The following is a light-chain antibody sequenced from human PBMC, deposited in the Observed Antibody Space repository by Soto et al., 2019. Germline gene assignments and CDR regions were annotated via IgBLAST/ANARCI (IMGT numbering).Light chain of an antibody. CDR2: GAS. Sequence: EIVLTQSPGTLSLSPGERATLSCRASQSVSSSYLAWYQQKPGQAPRLLIYGASSRATGIPDRFSASGSGTDFTLTISRLEPEDFAVYYCQQYGSSHTFGPGTKVDIK. J-gene: IGKJ3*01. V-gene: IGKV3-20*01. CDR1: QSVSSSY. CDR3: QQYGSSHT.